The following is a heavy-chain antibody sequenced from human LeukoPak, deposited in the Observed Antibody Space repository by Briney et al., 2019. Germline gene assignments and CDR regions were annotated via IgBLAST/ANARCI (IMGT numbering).Heavy chain of an antibody. D-gene: IGHD3-10*01. Sequence: PGGSLRLSCAASGFTFSSYGMHWVRQAPGKGLEWVALISYDGSNQYYADSVKGRFTISRDNSKNTLYLQMNSLRAEDTAVYYCAKSGFTMVRGVIYFDYWGQGTLVTVSS. CDR2: ISYDGSNQ. CDR1: GFTFSSYG. J-gene: IGHJ4*02. CDR3: AKSGFTMVRGVIYFDY. V-gene: IGHV3-30*18.